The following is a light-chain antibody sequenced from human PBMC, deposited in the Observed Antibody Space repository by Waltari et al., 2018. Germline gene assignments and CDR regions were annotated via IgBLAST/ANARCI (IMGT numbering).Light chain of an antibody. Sequence: IVMTQSPATLSMSPGERATLSCRASQDISRKLVWYQHRPGQAPRVLIYGASTRATDSPARFSGSGAGTEFTLTINSLQSEDFAVYYCQQYDNWPSFSFGGGTKVDIK. CDR1: QDISRK. V-gene: IGKV3-15*01. CDR2: GAS. CDR3: QQYDNWPSFS. J-gene: IGKJ4*01.